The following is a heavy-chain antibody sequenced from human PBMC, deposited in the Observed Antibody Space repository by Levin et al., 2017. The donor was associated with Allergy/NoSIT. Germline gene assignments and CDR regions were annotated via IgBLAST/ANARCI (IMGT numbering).Heavy chain of an antibody. CDR3: ARDSSYGDYGPYYYYYYGMDV. Sequence: SCAASGFTFSSYSMNWVRQAPGKGLEWVSYISSSSSTIYYADSVKGRFTISRDNAKNSLYLQMNSLRDEDTAVYYCARDSSYGDYGPYYYYYYGMDVWGQGTTVTVSS. D-gene: IGHD4-17*01. J-gene: IGHJ6*02. V-gene: IGHV3-48*02. CDR2: ISSSSSTI. CDR1: GFTFSSYS.